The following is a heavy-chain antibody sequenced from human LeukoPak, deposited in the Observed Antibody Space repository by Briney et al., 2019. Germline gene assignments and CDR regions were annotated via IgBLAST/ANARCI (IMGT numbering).Heavy chain of an antibody. J-gene: IGHJ6*04. CDR3: AKRATITATGPYYYYHMDA. V-gene: IGHV3-30*02. CDR1: GFSFSDYG. CDR2: IRYNGHDK. D-gene: IGHD5-24*01. Sequence: PGGSLRLSCAASGFSFSDYGMHWVRQPPGKGLEWVAFIRYNGHDKYYADSVKGRFTISRDNSQKTLYLQMNSPRSEDTATYFCAKRATITATGPYYYYHMDAWGKGTTVTVSS.